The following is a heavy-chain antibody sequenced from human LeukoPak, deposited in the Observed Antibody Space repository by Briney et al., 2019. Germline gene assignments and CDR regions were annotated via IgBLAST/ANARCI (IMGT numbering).Heavy chain of an antibody. Sequence: SETLSLTCSVSIGSISSSKWWSWVRQSPVKGLEWIGEIYLYGTTNYNPSFTSRVTMSVDRSRNQFSLKLASVTAADTAVYYCARQKWEQQGRDYYFNGLDVWGPGTTVIVSS. CDR2: IYLYGTT. CDR1: IGSISSSKW. D-gene: IGHD1/OR15-1a*01. CDR3: ARQKWEQQGRDYYFNGLDV. V-gene: IGHV4-4*02. J-gene: IGHJ6*02.